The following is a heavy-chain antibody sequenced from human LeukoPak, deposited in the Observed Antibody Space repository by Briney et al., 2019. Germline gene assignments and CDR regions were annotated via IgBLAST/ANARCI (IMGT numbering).Heavy chain of an antibody. D-gene: IGHD3-22*01. CDR1: GYTFTGCY. CDR2: INPNSGGT. J-gene: IGHJ4*02. V-gene: IGHV1-2*04. Sequence: ASVKVSCKASGYTFTGCYMHWVRQAPGQGLEWMGWINPNSGGTNYAQKFQGWVTMTRDTSISTAYMELSRLRSDDTAVYYCARGQLKVGYYDSSGYYSYYFDYWGQGTLVTVSS. CDR3: ARGQLKVGYYDSSGYYSYYFDY.